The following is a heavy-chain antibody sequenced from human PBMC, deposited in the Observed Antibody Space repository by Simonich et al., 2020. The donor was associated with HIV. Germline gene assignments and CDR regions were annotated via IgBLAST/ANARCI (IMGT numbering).Heavy chain of an antibody. CDR3: ARGPFPNYYGSGSYWGGFDY. D-gene: IGHD3-10*01. Sequence: QVQLVQSGAEVKNPGASVKVSCKASGYTFTGNYIHWVRQAPGQGLEVMGWITPNSGGPNYAKRVQGRVIMTRDTSINTAYIELSRLTSDDTAVYYCARGPFPNYYGSGSYWGGFDYWGQGTLVTVSS. V-gene: IGHV1-2*02. J-gene: IGHJ4*02. CDR2: ITPNSGGP. CDR1: GYTFTGNY.